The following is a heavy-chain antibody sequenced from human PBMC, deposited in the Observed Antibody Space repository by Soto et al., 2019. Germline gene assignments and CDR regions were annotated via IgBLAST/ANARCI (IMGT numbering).Heavy chain of an antibody. CDR3: ARTYYYDSSGYYPYYYGMDV. D-gene: IGHD3-22*01. Sequence: QLQLQESGSGLVKPSQTLSLTCAVSGGSISSGGYSWSWIRQPPGKGLEWIGYIYHSGSTYYNPSLKRRVTISVDRSKNQFSLKLSSVTAADTAVYYCARTYYYDSSGYYPYYYGMDVWGQGTKVTVSS. J-gene: IGHJ6*02. CDR2: IYHSGST. CDR1: GGSISSGGYS. V-gene: IGHV4-30-2*01.